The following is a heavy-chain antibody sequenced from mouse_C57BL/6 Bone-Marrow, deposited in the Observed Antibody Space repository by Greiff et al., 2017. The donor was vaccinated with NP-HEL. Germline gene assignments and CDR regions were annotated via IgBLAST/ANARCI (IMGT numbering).Heavy chain of an antibody. CDR1: GFNIKDYY. Sequence: VQLKESGAELVKPGASVKLSCTASGFNIKDYYMHWVKQRTEQGLEWIGRIDPEDGETKYAPKFQGKATIPADTSSNTAYLQLSSLTSEDTAVYYGARYYYGQFYYAMGDWGQGASVTVSS. CDR2: IDPEDGET. D-gene: IGHD1-1*01. CDR3: ARYYYGQFYYAMGD. J-gene: IGHJ4*01. V-gene: IGHV14-2*01.